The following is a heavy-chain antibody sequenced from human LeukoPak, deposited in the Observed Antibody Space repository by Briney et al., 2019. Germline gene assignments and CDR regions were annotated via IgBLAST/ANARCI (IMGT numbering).Heavy chain of an antibody. J-gene: IGHJ4*02. CDR1: GFTVSSNY. V-gene: IGHV3-53*01. Sequence: GGSLRLSCTASGFTVSSNYMSWVRQAPGKGLEWVSVIYSGGNTYYADSVKGRFTISRDNSKNTLYLQMNSLRAEDTAVYYCARTYSGSYPLDYWGQGTLVTASS. D-gene: IGHD1-26*01. CDR3: ARTYSGSYPLDY. CDR2: IYSGGNT.